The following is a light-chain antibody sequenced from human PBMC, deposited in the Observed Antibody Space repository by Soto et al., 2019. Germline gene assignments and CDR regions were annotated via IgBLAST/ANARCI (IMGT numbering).Light chain of an antibody. CDR1: QSVSSN. J-gene: IGKJ1*01. V-gene: IGKV3-15*01. Sequence: EIVMTQSPATLSVSPGERATLSCRASQSVSSNLAWYQQKPGQAPRLLIYGASTRATGIPARFSGSGSGTEITLTISSLQSEDFAVYDCQQYNNWWTFGQGTKVEIK. CDR2: GAS. CDR3: QQYNNWWT.